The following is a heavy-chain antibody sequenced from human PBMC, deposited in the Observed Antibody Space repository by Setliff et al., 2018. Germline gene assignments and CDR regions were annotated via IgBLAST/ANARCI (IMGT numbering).Heavy chain of an antibody. CDR1: SGSIGSHY. D-gene: IGHD4-17*01. CDR2: VFHTGST. Sequence: SEILSLTCSVSSGSIGSHYWNWMRQPPGKGLEWIGHVFHTGSTKYNPSLRSRVTISVDTSENYFSLRLTSVTAADTAVYYCARAPPSVPYGDYGPRQYFDLWGRGSLVTV. J-gene: IGHJ2*01. CDR3: ARAPPSVPYGDYGPRQYFDL. V-gene: IGHV4-59*11.